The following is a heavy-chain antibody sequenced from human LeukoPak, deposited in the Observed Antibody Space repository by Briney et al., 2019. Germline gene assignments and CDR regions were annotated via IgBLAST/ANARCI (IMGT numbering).Heavy chain of an antibody. CDR2: LNGNGDTT. Sequence: GGSLRLSCAASGFTFSDYAMNWVRQAPGKGLEWVAGLNGNGDTTHYSDSVKGRFTISRDNSKNTLYLQMNSLRAEDTAVYFCAKERGYGGSPVGYWGQGTLVTVSS. D-gene: IGHD5-12*01. CDR1: GFTFSDYA. J-gene: IGHJ4*02. V-gene: IGHV3-23*01. CDR3: AKERGYGGSPVGY.